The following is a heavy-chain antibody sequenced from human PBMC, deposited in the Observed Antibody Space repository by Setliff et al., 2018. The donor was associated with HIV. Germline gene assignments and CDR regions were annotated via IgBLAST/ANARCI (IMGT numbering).Heavy chain of an antibody. V-gene: IGHV3-66*01. CDR1: GFNVTSNY. J-gene: IGHJ3*02. D-gene: IGHD4-17*01. Sequence: GGSLRLSCATSGFNVTSNYMNWVRQAPGRGLEWVSGIQHDGTTYYADSVKGRFSVSRDMSRNILYLQMNRLRAEDTAVYYCARDSSDYYSGAFDIWGQGTMVTVSS. CDR2: IQHDGTT. CDR3: ARDSSDYYSGAFDI.